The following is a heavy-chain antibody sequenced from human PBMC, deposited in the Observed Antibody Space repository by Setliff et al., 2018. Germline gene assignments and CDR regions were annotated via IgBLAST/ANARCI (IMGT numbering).Heavy chain of an antibody. CDR2: INNYNFNT. Sequence: ASVKVSCKSSGFTFTDYGITWVRQVPGQGLEWMGWINNYNFNTHYAQKFQGRVTVTTDTSTTTAYMELRSLTAEETAVYYCARFKFYVSSGYYYAQELWGQGTTVTVSS. CDR1: GFTFTDYG. J-gene: IGHJ4*02. CDR3: ARFKFYVSSGYYYAQEL. D-gene: IGHD3-22*01. V-gene: IGHV1-18*01.